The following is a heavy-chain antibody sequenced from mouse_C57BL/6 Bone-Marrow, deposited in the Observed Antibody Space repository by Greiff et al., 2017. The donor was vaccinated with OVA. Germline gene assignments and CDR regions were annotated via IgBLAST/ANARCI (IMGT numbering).Heavy chain of an antibody. Sequence: QVQLKESGPGLVAPSQSLSITCTVSGFSFTSYGVDWVSQPPGKGLEWLGVIRGDGSTNYNYPLMSSLSISKDNSKSQDFLKMNSLQTDDTAMYYCATLRRFAYWGQGTLVTVSA. V-gene: IGHV2-9*01. D-gene: IGHD2-4*01. CDR3: ATLRRFAY. J-gene: IGHJ3*01. CDR2: IRGDGST. CDR1: GFSFTSYG.